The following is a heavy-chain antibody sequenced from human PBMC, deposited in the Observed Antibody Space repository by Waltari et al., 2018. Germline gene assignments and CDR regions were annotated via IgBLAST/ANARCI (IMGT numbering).Heavy chain of an antibody. V-gene: IGHV4-4*07. CDR1: GDSISGYH. CDR2: IHTTGRT. Sequence: QVQLQESGPGLVKPSETLSLTCTVSGDSISGYHWSWIRQPAGQGLEWIGRIHTTGRTSYNPSLKTRLTLSLDTSTNQFSLKLSSLTAADTAVYYCARDLLYIGGNYFYSGLDVWGQGTTVTVSS. J-gene: IGHJ6*02. CDR3: ARDLLYIGGNYFYSGLDV. D-gene: IGHD1-26*01.